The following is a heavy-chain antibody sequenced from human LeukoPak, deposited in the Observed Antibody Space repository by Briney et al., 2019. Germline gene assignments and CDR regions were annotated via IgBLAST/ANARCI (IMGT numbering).Heavy chain of an antibody. D-gene: IGHD3-10*01. CDR3: AGDGKADYYGSGNPPRYWYFDL. CDR1: GFTFSSYW. V-gene: IGHV3-21*01. CDR2: ISSSSSYI. J-gene: IGHJ2*01. Sequence: GGSLRLFCAASGFTFSSYWMHWVRQAPGKGLEWVSSISSSSSYIYYADSVKDRFTISRDNTKNSLYLQMNSLRAEDTAVYYCAGDGKADYYGSGNPPRYWYFDLWGRGTLVTVSS.